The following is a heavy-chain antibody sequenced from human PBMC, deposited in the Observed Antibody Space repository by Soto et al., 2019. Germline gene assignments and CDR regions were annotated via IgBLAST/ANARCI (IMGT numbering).Heavy chain of an antibody. CDR1: GGSISSGGYY. CDR2: IYYSGST. Sequence: QVQLQESGPGLVKPSQTLSLTCTVSGGSISSGGYYWSWIRQHPGKGLEWFGYIYYSGSTYYNPSLKSRVTISVDTSKNQFSLKLSSVTAADTAVYYCARGRADRGLIGCFDPWGQGTLVTVSS. CDR3: ARGRADRGLIGCFDP. V-gene: IGHV4-31*03. J-gene: IGHJ5*02.